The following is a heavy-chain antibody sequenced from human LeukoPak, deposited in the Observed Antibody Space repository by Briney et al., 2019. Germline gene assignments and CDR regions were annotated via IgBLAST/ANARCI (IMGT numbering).Heavy chain of an antibody. V-gene: IGHV3-74*01. CDR2: INSDGSST. J-gene: IGHJ4*02. CDR1: GFTFSSYW. D-gene: IGHD4-23*01. CDR3: AREEGLRWYIFDY. Sequence: GGSLRLSCAASGFTFSSYWMHWVRQAPGKGLVWVSRINSDGSSTNYADSVKGRFTISRDNAKNTLYLQMNSLRAEDTAVYYCAREEGLRWYIFDYWGQGTLVTVSS.